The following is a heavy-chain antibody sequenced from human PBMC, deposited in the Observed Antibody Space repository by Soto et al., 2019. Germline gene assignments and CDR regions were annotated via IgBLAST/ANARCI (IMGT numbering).Heavy chain of an antibody. CDR1: GFSFSSYS. Sequence: EVQLVESGGGLVKPGESLRLSCGASGFSFSSYSVNWIRQAPGKGLEWVSYISGHTTYSDYADSVKGRFTISRDNAKNSVSLQMASLRVEESAVYYCARVEGGFSCYYGVDVWGQGTTVTVSS. CDR2: ISGHTTYS. D-gene: IGHD5-12*01. J-gene: IGHJ6*01. CDR3: ARVEGGFSCYYGVDV. V-gene: IGHV3-21*06.